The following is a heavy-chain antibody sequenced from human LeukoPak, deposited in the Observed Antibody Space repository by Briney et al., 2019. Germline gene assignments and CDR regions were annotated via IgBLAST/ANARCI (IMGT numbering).Heavy chain of an antibody. CDR3: ARDINFVPDF. CDR1: GYTFTSYG. CDR2: ISAYNGNT. J-gene: IGHJ4*02. D-gene: IGHD3-9*01. Sequence: ASVKVSCKASGYTFTSYGISWVRQAPGQGLEWMGWISAYNGNTNYAQTFQGRVTLTTDTSTTTVYMELRSLRSDDTAVYYCARDINFVPDFWGQGTLVTVSS. V-gene: IGHV1-18*01.